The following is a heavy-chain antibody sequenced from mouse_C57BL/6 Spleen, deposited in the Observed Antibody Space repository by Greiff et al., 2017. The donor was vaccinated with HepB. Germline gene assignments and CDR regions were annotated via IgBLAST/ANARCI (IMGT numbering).Heavy chain of an antibody. CDR1: GYAFSSYW. CDR2: IYPGDGDT. D-gene: IGHD3-2*02. CDR3: AMQTAQARGFAY. J-gene: IGHJ3*01. V-gene: IGHV1-80*01. Sequence: QVQLKESGAELVKPGASVKISCKASGYAFSSYWMNWVKQRPGKGLEWIGQIYPGDGDTNYNGKFKGKATLTADKSSSTAYMQLSSLTSEDSAVYFCAMQTAQARGFAYWGQGTLVTVSA.